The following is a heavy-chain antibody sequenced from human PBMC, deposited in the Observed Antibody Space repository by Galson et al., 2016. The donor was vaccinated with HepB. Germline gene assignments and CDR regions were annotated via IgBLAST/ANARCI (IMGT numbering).Heavy chain of an antibody. D-gene: IGHD6-6*01. CDR3: ATAGTGLAARKFDS. Sequence: SLRLSCAASGFTFSDYYMTWIRQAPGKGLECISYISSFSSYTNYADSVKGRFTISRDNAKKSLFLQMNSLRAEDTAVYYCATAGTGLAARKFDSWGQGTLVTVSS. CDR1: GFTFSDYY. CDR2: ISSFSSYT. V-gene: IGHV3-11*06. J-gene: IGHJ4*02.